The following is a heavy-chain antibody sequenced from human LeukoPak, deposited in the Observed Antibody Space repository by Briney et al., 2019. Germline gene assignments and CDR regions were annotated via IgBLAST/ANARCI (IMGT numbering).Heavy chain of an antibody. CDR2: ISSSSETV. V-gene: IGHV3-48*01. J-gene: IGHJ4*02. D-gene: IGHD6-6*01. CDR1: GFHFNFHS. Sequence: GGSLRLSCTASGFHFNFHSMNWVRQAPGKGLEWISYISSSSETVFYADSVMGRFTISRDNAQKSLYLQMNSLRAEDTAVYYCAKVSRYVDYWGQGTLVTVSS. CDR3: AKVSRYVDY.